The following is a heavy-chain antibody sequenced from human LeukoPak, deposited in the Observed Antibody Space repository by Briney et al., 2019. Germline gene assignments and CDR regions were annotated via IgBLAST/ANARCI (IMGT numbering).Heavy chain of an antibody. CDR1: GGSISSSNYY. Sequence: PSETLSLTCTVSGGSISSSNYYWGWILQPPGKGLEWIGNIYYSGTTYYNPSLKSRVTISADTSKNQFSLKLSSVTAADTAVYYCARNREQWVVRDFDYWGQGTLVTVSS. CDR2: IYYSGTT. D-gene: IGHD6-19*01. J-gene: IGHJ4*02. V-gene: IGHV4-39*01. CDR3: ARNREQWVVRDFDY.